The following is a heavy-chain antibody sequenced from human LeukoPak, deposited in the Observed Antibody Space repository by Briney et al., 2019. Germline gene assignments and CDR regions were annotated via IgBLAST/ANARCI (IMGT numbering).Heavy chain of an antibody. V-gene: IGHV4-38-2*02. D-gene: IGHD5-12*01. CDR3: ARGATISPTFDI. CDR2: MYHTGST. CDR1: GYSISSGYY. J-gene: IGHJ3*02. Sequence: SETLSLACTVSGYSISSGYYWGWIRQPPGKGLEWIGSMYHTGSTYYNPSLKSRVTISVDRSKNQFSLKLSSVTAADTAVYYCARGATISPTFDIWGQGTMVTVSS.